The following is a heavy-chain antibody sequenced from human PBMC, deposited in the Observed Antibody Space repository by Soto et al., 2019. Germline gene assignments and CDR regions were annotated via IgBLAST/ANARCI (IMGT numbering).Heavy chain of an antibody. CDR1: GFTFRSYG. D-gene: IGHD3-3*01. CDR2: IWFDGSNQ. Sequence: GGSLRLSCVASGFTFRSYGMHWVRQAPGKGLEWVAVIWFDGSNQYYLDSVKGRFTISRDNSKDTLYLQMDSLRAEDTAVYFCAREGYYDFWSGYYTENAFDIWGRGTMVTVSS. CDR3: AREGYYDFWSGYYTENAFDI. V-gene: IGHV3-33*01. J-gene: IGHJ3*02.